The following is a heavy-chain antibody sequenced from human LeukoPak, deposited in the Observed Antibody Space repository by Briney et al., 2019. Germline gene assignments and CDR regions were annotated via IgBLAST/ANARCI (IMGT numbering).Heavy chain of an antibody. CDR1: ELTFTTYD. CDR2: ISAGSTTI. CDR3: ARGKAHGD. Sequence: PGGSLRLSCTASELTFTTYDMNWVRQTPGKGLEWVSYISAGSTTITYADSVKGRFTMFRDNTKKSLDLQMNSLRVEDTAVYYCARGKAHGDWGQGTLVTVSS. D-gene: IGHD3-10*01. J-gene: IGHJ4*02. V-gene: IGHV3-48*04.